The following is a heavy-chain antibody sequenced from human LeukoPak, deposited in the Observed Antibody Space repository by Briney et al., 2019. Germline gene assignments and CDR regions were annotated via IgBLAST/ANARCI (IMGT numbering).Heavy chain of an antibody. CDR1: GYTFTGYY. J-gene: IGHJ4*02. D-gene: IGHD6-19*01. V-gene: IGHV1-2*04. CDR2: INPNSGGT. Sequence: ASVKVSCKASGYTFTGYYMHWARQAPGQGLEWMGWINPNSGGTNYAQKFQGWVTMTRDTSISTAYMELSRLRSDDTAVYYCARGDKVADRSNYFDYWGQGTLVTVSS. CDR3: ARGDKVADRSNYFDY.